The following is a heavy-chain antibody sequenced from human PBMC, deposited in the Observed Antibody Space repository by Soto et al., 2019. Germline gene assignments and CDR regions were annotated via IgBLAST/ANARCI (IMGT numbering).Heavy chain of an antibody. CDR1: GFSLTTSGVG. CDR3: AHRVLRTVFGLVTTTSIYFDF. J-gene: IGHJ4*02. V-gene: IGHV2-5*02. CDR2: IYWDDDK. D-gene: IGHD3-3*01. Sequence: QITLNESGPTQVKPRQTLTLTCTFSGFSLTTSGVGVVWIRQSPGKAPAWLALIYWDDDKRYSPSLKSRLTITKDTSKNQLVLTMADLDPADTATYYCAHRVLRTVFGLVTTTSIYFDFWGQGTPVAVSS.